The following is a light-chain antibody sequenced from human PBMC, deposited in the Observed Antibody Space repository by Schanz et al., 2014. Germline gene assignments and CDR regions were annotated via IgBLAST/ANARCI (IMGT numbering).Light chain of an antibody. V-gene: IGLV2-8*01. CDR2: EVT. J-gene: IGLJ2*01. CDR1: SSDVGGYNF. Sequence: QSALTQPPSASGSPGQSVTISCTGTSSDVGGYNFVSWYQQHPGKAPKLMIYEVTKRPSGVPDRFSGSKSGYTASLTVSGLQAEDEADYYCSSYGGSNFVVFGGGTKVTVL. CDR3: SSYGGSNFVV.